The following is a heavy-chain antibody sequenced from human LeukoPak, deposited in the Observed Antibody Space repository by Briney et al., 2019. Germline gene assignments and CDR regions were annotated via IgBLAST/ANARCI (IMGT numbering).Heavy chain of an antibody. D-gene: IGHD3-10*01. V-gene: IGHV3-53*01. CDR3: ARESLGSYDP. Sequence: GGSLRLSCAASGLTVCGNYMSWVRQAPGKGLEWVSVIYSGGSTYYADSVKGRFTISRDNSKNMLYLQMNSLRAEDTAVYYCARESLGSYDPWGQGTLAPVSP. CDR1: GLTVCGNY. CDR2: IYSGGST. J-gene: IGHJ5*02.